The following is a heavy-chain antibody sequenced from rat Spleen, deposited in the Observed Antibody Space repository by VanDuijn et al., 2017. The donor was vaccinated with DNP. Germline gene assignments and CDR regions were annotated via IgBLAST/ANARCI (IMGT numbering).Heavy chain of an antibody. J-gene: IGHJ2*01. V-gene: IGHV2-45*01. Sequence: QVQLKESGPGLVQPSQTLSLTCTFSGFSLTSYNVHWVRQPPGKGLEWMGVMWSGGSTDYNSALKSRLSMSRDTSKNQVFLKMNSLQSEDTTTYYCAREAPSTEGLDYWGQGVMVTVSS. CDR1: GFSLTSYN. CDR2: MWSGGST. CDR3: AREAPSTEGLDY. D-gene: IGHD1-11*01.